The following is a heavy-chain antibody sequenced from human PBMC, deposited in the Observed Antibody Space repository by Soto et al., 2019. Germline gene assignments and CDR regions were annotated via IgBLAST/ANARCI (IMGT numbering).Heavy chain of an antibody. CDR2: IRSKAYDYAT. Sequence: EVQLVESGGGLVQPGGSLTLSCEASGFTFSGSTIHWVRQASGKGLEWVGRIRSKAYDYATAYTGSLRGSFNNSTDDSKNTAFLQMSSLETEDTAVYYCTRHRAYDFWSGSFDPWGQGTLVTVSS. V-gene: IGHV3-73*02. J-gene: IGHJ5*02. CDR1: GFTFSGST. CDR3: TRHRAYDFWSGSFDP. D-gene: IGHD3-3*01.